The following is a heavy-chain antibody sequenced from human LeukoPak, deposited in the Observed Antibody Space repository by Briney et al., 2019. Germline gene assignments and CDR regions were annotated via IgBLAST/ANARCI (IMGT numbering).Heavy chain of an antibody. CDR3: ARPLPGAADAFDI. CDR1: GFTFSSYA. D-gene: IGHD7-27*01. CDR2: IKQDGSEK. J-gene: IGHJ3*02. Sequence: GGSLRLSCAASGFTFSSYAMSWVRQAPGKGLEWVANIKQDGSEKYYVDSVKGRFTISRDNAKNSLYLQMNSLRAEDTAVYYCARPLPGAADAFDIWGQGTMVTVSS. V-gene: IGHV3-7*01.